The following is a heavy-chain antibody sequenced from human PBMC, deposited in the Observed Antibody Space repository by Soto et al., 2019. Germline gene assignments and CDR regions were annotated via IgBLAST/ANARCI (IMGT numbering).Heavy chain of an antibody. V-gene: IGHV4-39*01. CDR1: GGSISSSSYY. D-gene: IGHD6-13*01. CDR2: IYYSGST. Sequence: QLQLQESGPGLVKPSETLSLTCTVSGGSISSSSYYCGWIRQPPGKGLEWIGSIYYSGSTYYNPSLKSRVTISEDTSKNQFSLKRSAVTAADTAVYYCARRVGIEIAAAGYRYFDYWGQGPLVTVSS. CDR3: ARRVGIEIAAAGYRYFDY. J-gene: IGHJ4*02.